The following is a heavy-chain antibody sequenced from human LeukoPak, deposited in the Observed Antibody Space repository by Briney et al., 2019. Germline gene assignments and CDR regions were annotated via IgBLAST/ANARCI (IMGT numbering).Heavy chain of an antibody. D-gene: IGHD3-9*01. CDR2: INPNSGGT. Sequence: ASVKVSCKASGYTFTGYYMHLVRQAPGQGLEWMGWINPNSGGTNYAQKFQGRVTMTRDTSISTAYMELSRLRSDDTAVYYCARGAPFYYDILTGYYPPDYWGQGTLVTVSS. CDR1: GYTFTGYY. V-gene: IGHV1-2*02. J-gene: IGHJ4*02. CDR3: ARGAPFYYDILTGYYPPDY.